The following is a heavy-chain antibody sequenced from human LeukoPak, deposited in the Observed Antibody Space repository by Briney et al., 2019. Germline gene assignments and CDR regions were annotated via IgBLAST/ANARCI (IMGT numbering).Heavy chain of an antibody. Sequence: GGSLRLSCVPSGFSFSNYAMSWVRQAPGKGLEWVSSISGSGGSTHYVDSVKGRFTISRDKTKNTLYLQMNSLRAEDAAVYYCAKSSYYDASGYYREYYFDSWGQGTLVTVSS. CDR1: GFSFSNYA. J-gene: IGHJ4*02. V-gene: IGHV3-23*01. CDR2: ISGSGGST. CDR3: AKSSYYDASGYYREYYFDS. D-gene: IGHD3-22*01.